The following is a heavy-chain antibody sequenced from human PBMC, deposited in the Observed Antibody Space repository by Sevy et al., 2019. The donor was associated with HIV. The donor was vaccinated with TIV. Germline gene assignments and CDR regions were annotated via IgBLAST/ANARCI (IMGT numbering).Heavy chain of an antibody. V-gene: IGHV3-21*06. CDR2: ISGRSSYI. CDR3: ARDGGCSSTSCLLYFDS. D-gene: IGHD2-2*01. CDR1: GFTFSDYY. J-gene: IGHJ4*02. Sequence: GGSLRLSCAASGFTFSDYYMNWVRQAPGKELEWVSSISGRSSYIHYADSVRGRFTISRDNAKNSLYLQMNSLRADDTAVYFCARDGGCSSTSCLLYFDSWGQGALVTVSS.